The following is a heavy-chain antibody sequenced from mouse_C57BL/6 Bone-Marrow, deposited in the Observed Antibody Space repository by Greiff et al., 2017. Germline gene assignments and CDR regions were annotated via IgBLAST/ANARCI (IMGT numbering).Heavy chain of an antibody. D-gene: IGHD1-1*01. CDR3: ARSRYYYGSSYGYFDC. J-gene: IGHJ2*01. V-gene: IGHV5-17*01. CDR2: ISSGSSTI. CDR1: GFTFSDYG. Sequence: EVKVVESGGGLVKPGGSLKLSCAASGFTFSDYGMHWVRQAPEKGLEWVAYISSGSSTIYYADTVKGRFTISRDNAKNTLFLQMTSLRSEDTAMYYCARSRYYYGSSYGYFDCLGQGTTLTVSS.